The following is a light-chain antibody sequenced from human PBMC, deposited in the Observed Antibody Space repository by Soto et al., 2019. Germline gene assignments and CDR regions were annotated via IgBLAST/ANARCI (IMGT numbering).Light chain of an antibody. Sequence: IGLTQSPATLSFSQRERSTLSCRASQSVSSYLAWYQQKPGQAPRLLIYDASNRATGIPARFSGSGSGTDFTLTISSLEPEDFAVYYCQQRSNWPRTFGQGTKVDI. CDR2: DAS. J-gene: IGKJ1*01. CDR1: QSVSSY. CDR3: QQRSNWPRT. V-gene: IGKV3-11*01.